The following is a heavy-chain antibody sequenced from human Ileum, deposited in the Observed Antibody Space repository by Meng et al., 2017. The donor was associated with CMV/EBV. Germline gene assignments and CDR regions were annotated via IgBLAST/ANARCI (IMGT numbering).Heavy chain of an antibody. CDR3: ARDYDENADH. V-gene: IGHV1-69*04. Sequence: SSVKVSCKASGGTFSTYSFSWVRQAPGQGLEWMGKIIPIAGVINYPQQFRGRVTISADKTTNTSYLELSSLRSDDTTLYYYARDYDENADHWGQGTLVTVSS. D-gene: IGHD5-12*01. CDR2: IIPIAGVI. J-gene: IGHJ4*02. CDR1: GGTFSTYS.